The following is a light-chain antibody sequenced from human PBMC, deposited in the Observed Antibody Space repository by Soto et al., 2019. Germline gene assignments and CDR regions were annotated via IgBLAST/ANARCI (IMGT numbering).Light chain of an antibody. CDR3: QQYNSYSRT. Sequence: DIQMTQSPSSLSASVGDRVTITCRASDSISPWVAWYQQKPGKAPKLLIYDASSLESGVPSRFSGSGSETEFTLTISSLQPDDFATYYCQQYNSYSRTFGQGTKVDIK. CDR2: DAS. CDR1: DSISPW. J-gene: IGKJ1*01. V-gene: IGKV1-5*01.